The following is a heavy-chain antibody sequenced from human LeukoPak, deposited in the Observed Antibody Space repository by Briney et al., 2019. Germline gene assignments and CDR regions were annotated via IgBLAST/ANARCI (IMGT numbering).Heavy chain of an antibody. CDR1: GFTFSSYD. D-gene: IGHD1/OR15-1a*01. J-gene: IGHJ5*02. CDR3: TRAAGITGTSRDNWFDP. CDR2: IWHDGNRK. V-gene: IGHV3-33*01. Sequence: GGSLRLSCAASGFTFSSYDMHWVRRAPGKGLEWVASIWHDGNRKYHADSVEGRLTISRDNSKNTVYVQMNSLRADDTAVYYCTRAAGITGTSRDNWFDPWGQGTLVIVSS.